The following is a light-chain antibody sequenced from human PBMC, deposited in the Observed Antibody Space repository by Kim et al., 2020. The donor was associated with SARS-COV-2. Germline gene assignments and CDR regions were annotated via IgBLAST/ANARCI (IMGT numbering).Light chain of an antibody. V-gene: IGLV1-44*01. CDR1: SSNIGSNS. J-gene: IGLJ2*01. Sequence: GATVISSCSGSSSNIGSNSVYWYQQLPGMAPKLLIYNDNQRPSGVPDRFSGSKSGTSASLAVSGLQSDDEADFHCAAWDDGLIAVVFGGGTQLTVL. CDR3: AAWDDGLIAVV. CDR2: NDN.